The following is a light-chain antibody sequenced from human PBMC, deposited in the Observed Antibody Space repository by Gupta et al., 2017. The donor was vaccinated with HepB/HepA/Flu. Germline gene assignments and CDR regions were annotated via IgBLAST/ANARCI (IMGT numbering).Light chain of an antibody. CDR1: PSLLHSSGYHF. J-gene: IGKJ5*01. CDR3: MQALQNPPIT. Sequence: VVVAQSPLFLLVTSGESASISCRSSPSLLHSSGYHFLDLYLQKPGQSPQLLIYFDSNRGSGVPDRFSGSGSGTDFSLKLSRVEAEDVGVYYCMQALQNPPITFGQGTRLEIK. V-gene: IGKV2-28*01. CDR2: FDS.